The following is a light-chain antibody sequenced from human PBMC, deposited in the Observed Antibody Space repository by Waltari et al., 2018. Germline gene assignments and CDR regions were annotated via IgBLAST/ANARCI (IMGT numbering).Light chain of an antibody. CDR3: CSYAGSNTFVV. CDR1: NSDVGSYNL. Sequence: QSALTQPASVSGSPGQSITISCTGTNSDVGSYNLVSCYQQRPGKAPKLMIYEGSKRPSGVSNRFSGSQSGNTASLTISGLQAEDEADYYCCSYAGSNTFVVFGGGTKLTVL. V-gene: IGLV2-23*03. CDR2: EGS. J-gene: IGLJ2*01.